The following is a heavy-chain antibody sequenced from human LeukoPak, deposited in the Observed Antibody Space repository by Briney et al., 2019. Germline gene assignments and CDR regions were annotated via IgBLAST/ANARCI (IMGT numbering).Heavy chain of an antibody. V-gene: IGHV3-21*01. D-gene: IGHD6-6*01. Sequence: GGSLRLSCAASGFTISSFSMNWVRQAPGKGLEWVSSISSSSSYIYYADSVKGRFTISRHNAKNSLYLQMNSLRAEDTAVYYCARAMSIAARLQTIFDYWGQGTLVTVSS. CDR3: ARAMSIAARLQTIFDY. J-gene: IGHJ4*02. CDR2: ISSSSSYI. CDR1: GFTISSFS.